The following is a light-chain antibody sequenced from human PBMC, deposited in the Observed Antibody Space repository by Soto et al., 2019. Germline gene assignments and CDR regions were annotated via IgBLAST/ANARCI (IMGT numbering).Light chain of an antibody. V-gene: IGKV1-39*01. CDR2: AAS. Sequence: DIQMTQSPSSLSASVGDRVTITCRASQSISSYLNWYQQKPGKAPKLLIYAASSLQSGVPSRFSSSGYETDFPLTISSLQPEDVATFYCQLSYSTPQTLGQGTKVELK. J-gene: IGKJ1*01. CDR3: QLSYSTPQT. CDR1: QSISSY.